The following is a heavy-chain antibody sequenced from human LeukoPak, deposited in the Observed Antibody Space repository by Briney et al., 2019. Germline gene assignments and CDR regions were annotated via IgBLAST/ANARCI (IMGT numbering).Heavy chain of an antibody. V-gene: IGHV4-39*01. CDR1: GGSISSSSYY. CDR2: FYYSGST. Sequence: PSETLSLTCTVSGGSISSSSYYWGWFRQPPGKGLEWIGSFYYSGSTYYNPSLKSQVTISVDTSKNQFSLKLSSVTATDTAVYYCARRRSGNSYVDYWGQGTLVTVSS. CDR3: ARRRSGNSYVDY. J-gene: IGHJ4*02. D-gene: IGHD5-18*01.